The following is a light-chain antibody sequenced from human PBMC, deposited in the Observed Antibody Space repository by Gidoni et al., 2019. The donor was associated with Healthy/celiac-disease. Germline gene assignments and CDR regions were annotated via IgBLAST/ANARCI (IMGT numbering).Light chain of an antibody. CDR1: QRLSSW. J-gene: IGKJ1*01. CDR3: QQYNSYSWT. Sequence: DIQMTQSPSTLSASVGDRVTITCRASQRLSSWLAWYQQKPGKAPKLLSYKASSLESGVPSRFSGSGSGTEFTLTISSLQPDDFATYYCQQYNSYSWTFGQGTKVEIK. CDR2: KAS. V-gene: IGKV1-5*03.